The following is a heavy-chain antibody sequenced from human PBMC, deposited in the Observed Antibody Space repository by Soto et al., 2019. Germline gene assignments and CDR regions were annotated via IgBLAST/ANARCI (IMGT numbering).Heavy chain of an antibody. CDR1: GFSLSTSGMC. J-gene: IGHJ6*02. CDR2: SDWDDDK. Sequence: SGPTLVNPTQTLTLTCTFSGFSLSTSGMCVSWIRQPPGKALEWLALSDWDDDKYYSTSLKTRLTISKDTSKNQVVHTMTNMEPVETATYYCARQYSSSSLDVWGQGTTVTVSS. D-gene: IGHD6-6*01. V-gene: IGHV2-70*01. CDR3: ARQYSSSSLDV.